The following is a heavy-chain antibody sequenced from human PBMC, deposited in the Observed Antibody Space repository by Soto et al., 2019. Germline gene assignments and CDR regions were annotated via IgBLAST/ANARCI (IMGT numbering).Heavy chain of an antibody. CDR3: ARGWGTKSYYKIFDI. J-gene: IGHJ3*02. Sequence: TLSLTCTVSGGSISIGGYFWSWIRQHPGKGLEWIGYIYYNGTTSYNPSLKSRLHTSVDTSKNQFSLKLSSVTAADTAVYYCARGWGTKSYYKIFDIWGQGTMVTVSS. CDR2: IYYNGTT. CDR1: GGSISIGGYF. V-gene: IGHV4-31*03. D-gene: IGHD1-26*01.